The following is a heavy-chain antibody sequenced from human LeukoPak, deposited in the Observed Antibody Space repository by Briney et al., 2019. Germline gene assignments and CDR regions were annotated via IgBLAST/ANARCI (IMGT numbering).Heavy chain of an antibody. V-gene: IGHV3-53*01. Sequence: GGSLGLSCATSGFTVSSNYMNWVRQAPGKGLEWVSVIYSGGGTYYADSVKGRFTISRDNSKNTLYLQMNSLRAEDTAVYYCATLRPEGLYWGQGTLVTVSS. CDR1: GFTVSSNY. CDR3: ATLRPEGLY. D-gene: IGHD1-14*01. CDR2: IYSGGGT. J-gene: IGHJ4*02.